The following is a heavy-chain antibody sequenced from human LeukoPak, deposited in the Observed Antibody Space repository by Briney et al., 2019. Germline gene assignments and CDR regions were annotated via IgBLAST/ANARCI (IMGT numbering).Heavy chain of an antibody. J-gene: IGHJ5*02. V-gene: IGHV4-61*05. Sequence: PSETLSLTCTVSGGSISTNNYYWSWIRQPPGKGLEWIGYIYYSGSTNYNPSLKSRVTISVDTSKNQFSLKLSSVTAADTAVYYCARAVTSSSSWYKWVNWFDPWGQGTLVTVSS. D-gene: IGHD6-13*01. CDR3: ARAVTSSSSWYKWVNWFDP. CDR2: IYYSGST. CDR1: GGSISTNNYY.